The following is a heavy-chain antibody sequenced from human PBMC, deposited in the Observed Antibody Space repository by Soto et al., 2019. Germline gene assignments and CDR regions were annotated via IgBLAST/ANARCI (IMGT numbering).Heavy chain of an antibody. V-gene: IGHV3-7*01. CDR2: IKQDESEK. CDR3: ARVYYDYIWGSYPLNY. J-gene: IGHJ4*02. CDR1: GFTFCSYW. D-gene: IGHD3-16*02. Sequence: GGSLRLSCAASGFTFCSYWMTWVRQAPGKGLEWVANIKQDESEKYYLDSVKGRFTISRDNAKNSLYLQMNSLRAEDTAVYYCARVYYDYIWGSYPLNYWGQGTLVTVSS.